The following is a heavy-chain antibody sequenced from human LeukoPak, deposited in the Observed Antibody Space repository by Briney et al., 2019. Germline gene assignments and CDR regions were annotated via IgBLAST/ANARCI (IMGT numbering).Heavy chain of an antibody. Sequence: PGGSLRLSCAASGFTFSFYSMHWVRQAPGKGLEWVSCISSSGNYIYYADSVKGRFIISRDNDKNSLHLQMNILRADDTAVYYCVRDQQPEVPTSDSSPSAWGQGTLDTVSS. D-gene: IGHD2-2*01. J-gene: IGHJ5*02. V-gene: IGHV3-21*01. CDR3: VRDQQPEVPTSDSSPSA. CDR2: ISSSGNYI. CDR1: GFTFSFYS.